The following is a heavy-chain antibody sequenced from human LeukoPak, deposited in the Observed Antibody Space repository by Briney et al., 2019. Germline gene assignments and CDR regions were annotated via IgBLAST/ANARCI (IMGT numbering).Heavy chain of an antibody. CDR3: ARAAYNWN. J-gene: IGHJ4*02. CDR2: IDPSGTAL. D-gene: IGHD1-20*01. V-gene: IGHV3-11*01. CDR1: GFTIRDYV. Sequence: PGGSLRLSCAASGFTIRDYVMSWVRQAPGKGLEWVSYIDPSGTALYYADSVKGRFTVSRDNGKNSLSLQLRILRAEDTALYYCARAAYNWNWGQGTLVTVSS.